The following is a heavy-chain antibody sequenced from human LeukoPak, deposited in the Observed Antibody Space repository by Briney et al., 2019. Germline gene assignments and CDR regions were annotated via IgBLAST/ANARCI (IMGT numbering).Heavy chain of an antibody. D-gene: IGHD3-10*01. CDR2: IIPIFGTA. V-gene: IGHV1-69*05. CDR3: ARVGRRGSGSYYNEYYFDY. CDR1: GGTFSSYA. Sequence: SVKVSCKASGGTFSSYAISWVRQAPGQGLEWMGGIIPIFGTANYAQKFQGRVTITTDESTSTAYMELSSLRSEDTAVYYCARVGRRGSGSYYNEYYFDYWGQGTLVTVSS. J-gene: IGHJ4*02.